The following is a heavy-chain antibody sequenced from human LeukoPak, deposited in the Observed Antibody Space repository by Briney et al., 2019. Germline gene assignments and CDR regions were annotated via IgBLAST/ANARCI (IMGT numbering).Heavy chain of an antibody. CDR1: GFTFSSYS. D-gene: IGHD3-10*01. V-gene: IGHV3-48*01. J-gene: IGHJ4*02. CDR3: ARDTGDLDY. Sequence: PGGSRRLSCAASGFTFSSYSMNWVRQAPGKGLEWVSYISSSSSTIYYADSVKGRFTISRDNAKNSLYLQMNSLRAEDTAVYYCARDTGDLDYWGQGTLVTVSS. CDR2: ISSSSSTI.